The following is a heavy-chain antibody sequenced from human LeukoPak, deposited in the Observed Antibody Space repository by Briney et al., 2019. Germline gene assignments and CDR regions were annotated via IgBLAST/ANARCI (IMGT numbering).Heavy chain of an antibody. CDR1: GDSISRSRHF. J-gene: IGHJ5*02. D-gene: IGHD2-2*01. V-gene: IGHV4-39*07. CDR2: IYNSGST. Sequence: PSQTLSLTCNVSGDSISRSRHFWAWIRQSPGRGLEWIGYIYNSGSTYYNPSLKSRVTISVDTSKNQFSLRLSSVTAADTAVYYCARWGTYASTSNWFDPWGQGTLVTVSS. CDR3: ARWGTYASTSNWFDP.